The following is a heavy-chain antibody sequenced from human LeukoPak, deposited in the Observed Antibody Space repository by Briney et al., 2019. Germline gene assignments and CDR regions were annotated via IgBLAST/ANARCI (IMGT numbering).Heavy chain of an antibody. J-gene: IGHJ5*02. D-gene: IGHD3-16*01. CDR1: GGSISSQY. CDR2: IYYSGRT. V-gene: IGHV4-59*11. CDR3: ARTIGENWFDP. Sequence: SETLSLTCTVSGGSISSQYWSWIRQPPGKGLEWIGYIYYSGRTNYNPSLKSRVTISEDTSKTQFSLKLSSVTAADTAVYYCARTIGENWFDPWGQGTLVTVSS.